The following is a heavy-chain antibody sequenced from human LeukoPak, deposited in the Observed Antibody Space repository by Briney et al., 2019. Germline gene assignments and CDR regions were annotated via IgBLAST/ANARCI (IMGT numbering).Heavy chain of an antibody. CDR1: GFTFSNSV. CDR2: IVVGSGDT. J-gene: IGHJ4*02. V-gene: IGHV1-58*01. D-gene: IGHD3-3*01. CDR3: AAGADFWSGYSAY. Sequence: SVKVSCKASGFTFSNSVVQWVRQARGQRLKWIGWIVVGSGDTDYAQKFQERVTITRDMSTSTAYMELSSLRSEDTAVYYCAAGADFWSGYSAYWGQGTLVTVSS.